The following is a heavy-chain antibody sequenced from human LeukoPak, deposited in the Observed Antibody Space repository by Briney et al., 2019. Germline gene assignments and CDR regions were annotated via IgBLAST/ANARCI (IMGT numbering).Heavy chain of an antibody. Sequence: SETLSLTCTVSGGSLSSYYWSWIRQPPGKGLEWIGYIYYSGSTNYNPSLKSRVTISVDTSKNQFSLKLSSVTAADTAVYYCASSPYTSLYYYYYGMDVWGQGTTVTVSS. J-gene: IGHJ6*02. CDR3: ASSPYTSLYYYYYGMDV. CDR1: GGSLSSYY. V-gene: IGHV4-59*01. D-gene: IGHD4-11*01. CDR2: IYYSGST.